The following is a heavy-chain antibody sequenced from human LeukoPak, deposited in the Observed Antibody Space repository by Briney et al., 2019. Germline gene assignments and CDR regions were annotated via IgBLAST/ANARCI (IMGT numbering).Heavy chain of an antibody. J-gene: IGHJ4*02. V-gene: IGHV3-23*01. Sequence: PGGSLRLSCAASGFTFSNYDMGWVRQAPGEGLEWVSSISGSGSSTYYADSVKGRFTISRDNPKNAQYLQMSSQRAEDTAVYYCAKAIAATGRWWIFDYWGQGTLVTVSS. CDR2: ISGSGSST. CDR1: GFTFSNYD. CDR3: AKAIAATGRWWIFDY. D-gene: IGHD6-13*01.